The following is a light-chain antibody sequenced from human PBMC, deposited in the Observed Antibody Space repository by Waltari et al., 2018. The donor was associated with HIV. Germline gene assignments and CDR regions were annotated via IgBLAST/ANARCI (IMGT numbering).Light chain of an antibody. CDR1: SSDVGNYNE. CDR3: SSFTTSITVV. J-gene: IGLJ2*01. V-gene: IGLV2-18*02. Sequence: QSALTQPPSVSGSLGQSVTISCTGTSSDVGNYNEVSWDQQTPGTAPQLMIYDVSNRPSGVPDRFSGSKSGNTASLTISGLQAEDEADYYCSSFTTSITVVFGGGTKLTVL. CDR2: DVS.